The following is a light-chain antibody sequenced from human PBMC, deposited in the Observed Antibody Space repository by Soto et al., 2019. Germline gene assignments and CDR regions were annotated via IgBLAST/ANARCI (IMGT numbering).Light chain of an antibody. CDR2: GAS. Sequence: EVVLTQSTGTLSLSPGERATLSCRASQSVSSSHLAWYQQKPGQAPRLLISGASSRATGIPTRFSGSGSGTDFTLTISSLQSEDFVVYYCQQYNSWPPITFGQGTRLEI. J-gene: IGKJ5*01. V-gene: IGKV3-20*01. CDR1: QSVSSSH. CDR3: QQYNSWPPIT.